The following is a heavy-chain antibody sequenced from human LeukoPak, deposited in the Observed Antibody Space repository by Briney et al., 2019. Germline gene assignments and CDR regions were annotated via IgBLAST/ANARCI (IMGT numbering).Heavy chain of an antibody. J-gene: IGHJ5*02. CDR2: TSSSSSYI. Sequence: GGSLRLSCAASGFTFSSYSMNWVRQAPGKGLEWVSSTSSSSSYIYYADSVKGRFTISRDNAKNSLYLQMNSLRAEDTAVYYCARGLIVPAALNWFDPWGQGTLVTVSS. D-gene: IGHD2-2*01. V-gene: IGHV3-21*01. CDR1: GFTFSSYS. CDR3: ARGLIVPAALNWFDP.